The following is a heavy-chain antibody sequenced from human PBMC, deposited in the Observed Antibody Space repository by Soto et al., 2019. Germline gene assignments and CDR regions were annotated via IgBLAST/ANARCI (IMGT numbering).Heavy chain of an antibody. V-gene: IGHV4-34*01. Sequence: KPSETLSLTCAVYGGSFSGYYWSWIRQPPGKGLEWIGEINHSGSTNYNPSLKSRVTISVDTSKNQFSLKLSSVTAADTAVYYCATGSGSYRNWFDPWGQGTLVTVSS. CDR1: GGSFSGYY. J-gene: IGHJ5*02. D-gene: IGHD1-26*01. CDR3: ATGSGSYRNWFDP. CDR2: INHSGST.